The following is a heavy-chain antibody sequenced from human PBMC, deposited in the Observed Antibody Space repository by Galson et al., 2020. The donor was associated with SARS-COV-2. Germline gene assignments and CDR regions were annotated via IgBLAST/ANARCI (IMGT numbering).Heavy chain of an antibody. CDR3: ARVGAHYYDRDDAFDI. V-gene: IGHV4-59*01. CDR2: IYYSGST. D-gene: IGHD3-22*01. J-gene: IGHJ3*02. Sequence: SETLSLTCTVSGGSISSYYWSWIRQPPGKGLEWIGYIYYSGSTNYNPSLKSRVTISVDTSKNQFSLKLSSVTAADTAVYYCARVGAHYYDRDDAFDIWGQGTMVTVSS. CDR1: GGSISSYY.